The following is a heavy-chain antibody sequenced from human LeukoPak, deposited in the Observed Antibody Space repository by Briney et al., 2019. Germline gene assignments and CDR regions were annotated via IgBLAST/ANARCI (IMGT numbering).Heavy chain of an antibody. V-gene: IGHV1-69*05. Sequence: ASVKVSCKVSGGSFSSYAISWVRQAPGQGLEWMGGIIRIFGTANYAQKFQGRVTITTAESTITTYLELSSLRSADTAVYYGARDRRAARATHDAIDIWGQRTMVTVSS. CDR2: IIRIFGTA. D-gene: IGHD6-6*01. CDR3: ARDRRAARATHDAIDI. CDR1: GGSFSSYA. J-gene: IGHJ3*02.